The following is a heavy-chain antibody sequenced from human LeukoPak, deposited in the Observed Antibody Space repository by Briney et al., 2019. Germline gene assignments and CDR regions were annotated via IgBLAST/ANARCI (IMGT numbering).Heavy chain of an antibody. CDR2: MNPNSGNT. V-gene: IGHV1-8*01. CDR1: GYTFTSYD. D-gene: IGHD2-15*01. CDR3: ARTLSLGYCSGGSCIKNWFDP. J-gene: IGHJ5*02. Sequence: ASVKVSCKASGYTFTSYDINWVRQATGQGLEWMGWMNPNSGNTGYAQKFQGRVTMTRNTSISTAYMELSSLGSEDTAVYYCARTLSLGYCSGGSCIKNWFDPWGQGTLVTVSS.